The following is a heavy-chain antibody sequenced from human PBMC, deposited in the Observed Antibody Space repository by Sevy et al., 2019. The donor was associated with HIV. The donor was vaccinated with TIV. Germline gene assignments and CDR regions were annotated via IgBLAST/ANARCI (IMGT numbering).Heavy chain of an antibody. CDR2: IYYSGVT. D-gene: IGHD6-13*01. CDR1: GGSITIAGYY. Sequence: SETLSLTCIVSGGSITIAGYYWSWIRQHPGKGLELIGHIYYSGVTYYNPSLKSRLIISVDTSKNQFSPKLSSVTAADTAVYYCARAPVAAADTGYCQHWGQGTLVTVSS. CDR3: ARAPVAAADTGYCQH. J-gene: IGHJ1*01. V-gene: IGHV4-31*03.